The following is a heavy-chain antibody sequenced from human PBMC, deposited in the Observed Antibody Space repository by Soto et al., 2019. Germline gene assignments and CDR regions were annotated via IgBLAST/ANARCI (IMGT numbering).Heavy chain of an antibody. CDR3: AKDIGVLLWFGATLPGGMDV. D-gene: IGHD3-10*01. J-gene: IGHJ6*02. CDR2: ISYDGSNK. CDR1: GFTFSSYG. V-gene: IGHV3-30*18. Sequence: GGSLRLSCAASGFTFSSYGMHWVRQAPGKGLEWVAVISYDGSNKYYADSVKGRFTISRDNSKNTLYLQMNSLRAEDTAVYYCAKDIGVLLWFGATLPGGMDVWGQGTTVTVSS.